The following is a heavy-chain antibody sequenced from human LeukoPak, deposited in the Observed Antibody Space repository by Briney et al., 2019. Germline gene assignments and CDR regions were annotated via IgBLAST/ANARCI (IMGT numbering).Heavy chain of an antibody. CDR3: ARVIMRNDVALDY. Sequence: GSLRLSCAASGFTFSSYGMHWVRQAPGKGLEWVAGISYDGSSQKYADSVKGRFTISRDNSKSTLSLQINSLRTEDTAVYYCARVIMRNDVALDYWGQGTLVTVSS. CDR2: ISYDGSSQ. V-gene: IGHV3-30*03. D-gene: IGHD1-1*01. J-gene: IGHJ4*02. CDR1: GFTFSSYG.